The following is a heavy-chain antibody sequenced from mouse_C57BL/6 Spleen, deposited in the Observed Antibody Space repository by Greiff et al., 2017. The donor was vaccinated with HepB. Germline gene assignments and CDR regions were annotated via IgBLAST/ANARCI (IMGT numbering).Heavy chain of an antibody. CDR1: GFTFSDYG. CDR2: ISSGSRTI. Sequence: EVQREESGGGLVKSGGSLKLSCAASGFTFSDYGMHWVRQAPEQGLEWVAYISSGSRTIYYADTVKGRFTISRDNAKNTLFLQRTSLSSEDTAMLYCARAGSSSVDYLSQGASVTVAS. CDR3: ARAGSSSVDY. V-gene: IGHV5-17*01. J-gene: IGHJ4*01. D-gene: IGHD1-1*01.